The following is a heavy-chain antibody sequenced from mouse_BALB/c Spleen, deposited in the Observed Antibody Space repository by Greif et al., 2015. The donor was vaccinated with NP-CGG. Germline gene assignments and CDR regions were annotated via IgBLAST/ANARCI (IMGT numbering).Heavy chain of an antibody. CDR1: GYSFTSYW. D-gene: IGHD2-10*02. J-gene: IGHJ4*01. V-gene: IGHV1-5*01. Sequence: VQLQQSGTVLARPGASVKMSCKASGYSFTSYWMHWVKQRPGQGLEWIGAIYPGNSDTSYNQKFKGKAKLTAVTSASTAYMELSSLTNEDSAVYYCTRRYGNYRAMDYWGQGTSVTVSS. CDR3: TRRYGNYRAMDY. CDR2: IYPGNSDT.